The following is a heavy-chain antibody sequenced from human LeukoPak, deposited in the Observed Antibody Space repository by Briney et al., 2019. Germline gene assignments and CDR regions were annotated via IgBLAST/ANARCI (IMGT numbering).Heavy chain of an antibody. Sequence: ASVKVSCKASGYTFTGYYMHWVRQAPGLGLGWMGWINPNRGDTNYAQKFLGGGTMTRDTSTRTAFMGLSNLRSDDTAVYYCATRPSGDPFEYWGQGTLVTVSS. CDR3: ATRPSGDPFEY. J-gene: IGHJ4*02. CDR1: GYTFTGYY. CDR2: INPNRGDT. V-gene: IGHV1-2*02.